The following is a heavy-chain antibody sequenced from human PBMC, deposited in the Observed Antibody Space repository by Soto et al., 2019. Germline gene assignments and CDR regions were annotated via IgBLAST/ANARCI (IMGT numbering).Heavy chain of an antibody. D-gene: IGHD1-26*01. Sequence: QVQLVQSGAEVKKPGASVKVSCKASGYTFTSYGISWVRQAPGQGLEWMGWISAYNGNTNYAQKLQGRVTMTTDTDXSTAYMALRSLRSDDTAVYYCAREWGYSGSYYGFDYWGQGTRVTVSS. CDR3: AREWGYSGSYYGFDY. CDR2: ISAYNGNT. CDR1: GYTFTSYG. V-gene: IGHV1-18*01. J-gene: IGHJ4*02.